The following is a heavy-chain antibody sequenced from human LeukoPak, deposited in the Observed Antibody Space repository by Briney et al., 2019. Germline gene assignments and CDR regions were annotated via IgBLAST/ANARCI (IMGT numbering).Heavy chain of an antibody. CDR3: ASLEYSSSPGDY. J-gene: IGHJ4*02. V-gene: IGHV1-69*02. CDR1: GGTFSSYT. D-gene: IGHD6-6*01. Sequence: GASVKVSCKASGGTFSSYTISWVRQAPGQGLEWMGRIIPILGIANYAQKFQGRVTITADKSTSTAYMELSSLRSEDTAVYYRASLEYSSSPGDYWGQGTLVTVSS. CDR2: IIPILGIA.